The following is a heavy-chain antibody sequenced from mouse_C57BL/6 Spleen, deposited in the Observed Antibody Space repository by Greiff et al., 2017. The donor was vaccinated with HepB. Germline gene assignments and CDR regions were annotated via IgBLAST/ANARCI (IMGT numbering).Heavy chain of an antibody. CDR2: IHPNSGST. CDR3: ARGRYYGSSSYFDY. CDR1: GYTFTSYW. Sequence: QVQLQQPGAELVKPGASVKLSCKASGYTFTSYWMHWVKQRPGQGLEWIGMIHPNSGSTNYNEKFKSKATLTVDKSSSTAYMQLSSLTSEDSAVYYCARGRYYGSSSYFDYWGQGTTLTVSS. J-gene: IGHJ2*01. V-gene: IGHV1-64*01. D-gene: IGHD1-1*01.